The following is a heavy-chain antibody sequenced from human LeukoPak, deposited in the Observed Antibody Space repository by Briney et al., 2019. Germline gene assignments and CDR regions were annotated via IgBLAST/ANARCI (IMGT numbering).Heavy chain of an antibody. CDR1: GFTFDDYA. CDR2: INWNSDSI. V-gene: IGHV3-9*01. D-gene: IGHD6-19*01. J-gene: IGHJ6*03. Sequence: PGGSLRLSCAVSGFTFDDYAMHWVRQVPGKGLEWVSGINWNSDSIGYADSVKGRFTTSRDNAKNSLYLQMNSLRAEDTAVYYCAREGSGWYYYYMDVWGKGTTVTISS. CDR3: AREGSGWYYYYMDV.